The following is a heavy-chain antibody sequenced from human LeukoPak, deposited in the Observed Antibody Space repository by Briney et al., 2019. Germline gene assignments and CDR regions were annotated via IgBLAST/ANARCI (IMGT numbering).Heavy chain of an antibody. CDR2: ISGSGGST. Sequence: GGTLRLSCAASGFTFSSYGMSWVRQAPGKGLEWVSAISGSGGSTYYADSVKGRFTISRDNSKNTLYLQMNSLRAEGTAVYYCAKDRQHLWYYYDSSGYYSQGAFDIWGQGTMVTVSS. CDR1: GFTFSSYG. J-gene: IGHJ3*02. D-gene: IGHD3-22*01. V-gene: IGHV3-23*01. CDR3: AKDRQHLWYYYDSSGYYSQGAFDI.